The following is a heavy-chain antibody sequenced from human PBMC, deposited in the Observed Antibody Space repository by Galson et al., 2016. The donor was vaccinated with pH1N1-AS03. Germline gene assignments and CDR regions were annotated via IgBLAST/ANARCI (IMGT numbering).Heavy chain of an antibody. CDR3: ARTGSNGWYYFRM. CDR2: VYYSGTP. D-gene: IGHD6-19*01. V-gene: IGHV4-59*01. Sequence: SETLSLTCTVSGGSMSGYYWSWIRQSPERGLEWIGCVYYSGTPTYNPSLKSQVTISVDTSKNQFSLKLSSVTAADTAVYFCARTGSNGWYYFRMWGQGALVTVSS. CDR1: GGSMSGYY. J-gene: IGHJ4*02.